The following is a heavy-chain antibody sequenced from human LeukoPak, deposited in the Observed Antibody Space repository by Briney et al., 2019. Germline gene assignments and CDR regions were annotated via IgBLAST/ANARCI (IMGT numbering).Heavy chain of an antibody. D-gene: IGHD2-2*01. CDR2: ISTTGSSI. CDR1: GFTFSSYE. V-gene: IGHV3-48*03. J-gene: IGHJ4*02. Sequence: PGGSLRLSCAASGFTFSSYEMNWVRQAPGKGLEWVSYISTTGSSIYYADSVKGRFTISRDNVKNLLYLQMNSLRAEDTAVYYCARIGYSSSCTDYWGQGTLVTVSS. CDR3: ARIGYSSSCTDY.